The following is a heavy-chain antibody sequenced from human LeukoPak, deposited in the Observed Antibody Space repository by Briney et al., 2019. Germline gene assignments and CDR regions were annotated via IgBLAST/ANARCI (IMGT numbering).Heavy chain of an antibody. CDR2: INAGNGSP. J-gene: IGHJ4*02. V-gene: IGHV1-3*01. CDR3: ARGNDPDY. D-gene: IGHD3-10*01. CDR1: GYSFTRYA. Sequence: ASVKVSCKASGYSFTRYAIQWMRQAPGQRLEWVGWINAGNGSPTYSQTIQGRVSITRDTSASVVYMELSSLTSEDTAIYYCARGNDPDYWGQGTLVTVSS.